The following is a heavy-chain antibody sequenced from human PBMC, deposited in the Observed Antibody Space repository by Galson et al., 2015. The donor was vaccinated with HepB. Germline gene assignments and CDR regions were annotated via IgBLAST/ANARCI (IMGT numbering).Heavy chain of an antibody. CDR3: ARGALRNGYFDL. J-gene: IGHJ2*01. V-gene: IGHV6-1*01. CDR1: GDSVSSHSAA. CDR2: TYYRSKWYN. Sequence: CAISGDSVSSHSAAWNWIRQSPSRGLEWLGRTYYRSKWYNDYAVSVKSRITINPDTSKNQFSLQLNSVTPEDTAVYYCARGALRNGYFDLWGRGTLVTVSS. D-gene: IGHD2-15*01.